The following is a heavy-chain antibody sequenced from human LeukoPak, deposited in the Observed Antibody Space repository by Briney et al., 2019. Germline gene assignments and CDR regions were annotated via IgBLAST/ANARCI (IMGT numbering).Heavy chain of an antibody. V-gene: IGHV3-23*01. Sequence: PGGSLRLSCAASGFTFSSYAMSCVRQAPGKGLEWVSAISGSGGSTYYADSVKGRFTISRDNSKNTLYLQMNSLRAEDTAVYYCAKGASYDFWSGYPDYFDYWGQGTLVTVSS. J-gene: IGHJ4*02. CDR1: GFTFSSYA. CDR2: ISGSGGST. CDR3: AKGASYDFWSGYPDYFDY. D-gene: IGHD3-3*01.